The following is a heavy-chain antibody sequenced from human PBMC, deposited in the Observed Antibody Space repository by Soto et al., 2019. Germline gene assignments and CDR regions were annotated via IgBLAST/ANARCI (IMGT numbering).Heavy chain of an antibody. Sequence: ASVKVSCKASGGTFSSYTISWVRQAPGQGLEWMGRIIPILGIANYAQKFQGRVTITADKSTSTAYMELSSLRSEDTALYYCARSEGRWALDYWGQGTLVTVSS. CDR3: ARSEGRWALDY. CDR2: IIPILGIA. CDR1: GGTFSSYT. V-gene: IGHV1-69*02. J-gene: IGHJ4*02.